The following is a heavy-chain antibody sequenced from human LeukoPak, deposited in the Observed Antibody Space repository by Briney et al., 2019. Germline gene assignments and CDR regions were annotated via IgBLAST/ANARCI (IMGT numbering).Heavy chain of an antibody. CDR1: GFTFSSYA. V-gene: IGHV3-21*01. Sequence: GGSLRLSCAASGFTFSSYAMNWVRQASGKGLEWVSSVSSSSSYIYYADSVKGRFTISRDNAKNSLYLQMNSLRAEDTAVYYCARGRDFAWIQLRSRGYFDYWGQGTLVTVSS. D-gene: IGHD5-18*01. CDR2: VSSSSSYI. CDR3: ARGRDFAWIQLRSRGYFDY. J-gene: IGHJ4*02.